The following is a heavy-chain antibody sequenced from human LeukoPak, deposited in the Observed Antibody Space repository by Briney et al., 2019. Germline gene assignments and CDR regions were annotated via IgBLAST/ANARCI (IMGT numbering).Heavy chain of an antibody. Sequence: ASVKVSCKASGYTFTRYYMHWVRQAPGQGLEWMGLINPNSGCTNYAQKFQGRVTMTRDTSISTAYMELSRLRSDDTAVYYCARFKGTLSLWYFDLWGRGTLVTVSS. CDR1: GYTFTRYY. CDR3: ARFKGTLSLWYFDL. CDR2: INPNSGCT. V-gene: IGHV1-2*02. J-gene: IGHJ2*01. D-gene: IGHD3-10*01.